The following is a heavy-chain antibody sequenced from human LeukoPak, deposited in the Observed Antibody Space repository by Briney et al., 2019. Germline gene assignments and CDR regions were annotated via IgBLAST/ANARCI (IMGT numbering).Heavy chain of an antibody. CDR3: ARDSSSSWYSALYYYYYMDV. D-gene: IGHD6-13*01. CDR1: GYSISSGYY. J-gene: IGHJ6*03. CDR2: IYHSGST. Sequence: SETLSLTCTVSGYSISSGYYWGWIRQPPGQGLEWIGSIYHSGSTYYNPSLKSRVTISVDTSKNQFSLKLSSVTAADTAVYYCARDSSSSWYSALYYYYYMDVWGKGTTVTISS. V-gene: IGHV4-38-2*02.